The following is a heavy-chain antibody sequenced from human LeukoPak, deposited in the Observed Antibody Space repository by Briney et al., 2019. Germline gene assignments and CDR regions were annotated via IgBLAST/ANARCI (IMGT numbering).Heavy chain of an antibody. CDR3: ARATYYYGSGTYYAY. D-gene: IGHD3-10*01. CDR2: INPNSGGT. Sequence: ASVKVSCKAFGYTFTGYYMHWVRQAPGQGLEWMGWINPNSGGTNYVQKFQGRVTMTRDTSISTAYMELSRLRSDDTAVYYCARATYYYGSGTYYAYWGQGTLVTVSS. CDR1: GYTFTGYY. J-gene: IGHJ4*02. V-gene: IGHV1-2*02.